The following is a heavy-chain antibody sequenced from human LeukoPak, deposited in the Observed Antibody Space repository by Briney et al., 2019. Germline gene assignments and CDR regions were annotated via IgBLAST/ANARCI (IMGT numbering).Heavy chain of an antibody. CDR2: ISAYNGNT. Sequence: GASVKVSCKASGYTFTSCGISWVRQAPGQGLEWMGWISAYNGNTNYAQKFQGRVTMTRDTSTSTVYMELSSLRSEDTAVYYCARVSLEAREAFDIWGQGTVVAVSS. CDR1: GYTFTSCG. J-gene: IGHJ3*02. CDR3: ARVSLEAREAFDI. V-gene: IGHV1-18*01. D-gene: IGHD2-21*01.